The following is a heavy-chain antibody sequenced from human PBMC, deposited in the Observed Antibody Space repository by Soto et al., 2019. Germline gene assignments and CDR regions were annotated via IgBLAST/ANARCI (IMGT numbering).Heavy chain of an antibody. CDR2: ISYDGSNK. J-gene: IGHJ3*02. CDR1: GFTVSSNY. V-gene: IGHV3-30-3*01. Sequence: GGSLRLSCAASGFTVSSNYMSWVRQAPGKGLEWVAVISYDGSNKYYADSVKGRFTISRDNSKNTLYLQMNSLRAEDTAVYYCARSLLRYFDWVSAPGALDIWGEGTMVTVSS. D-gene: IGHD3-9*01. CDR3: ARSLLRYFDWVSAPGALDI.